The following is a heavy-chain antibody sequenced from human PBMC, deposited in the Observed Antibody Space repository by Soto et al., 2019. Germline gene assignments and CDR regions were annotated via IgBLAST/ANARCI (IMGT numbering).Heavy chain of an antibody. CDR1: GGSISGYY. J-gene: IGHJ6*02. CDR3: ARDLWGYCGTDCYPLDV. D-gene: IGHD2-21*02. V-gene: IGHV4-59*01. Sequence: SETLPLTCTVSGGSISGYYWSWIRQPPGKGLEWIGYFYYSGSTSYNPSLRSRLTISVDTSKNQFSLRLTSVTAADTAVYYCARDLWGYCGTDCYPLDVWGQGTTVTVS. CDR2: FYYSGST.